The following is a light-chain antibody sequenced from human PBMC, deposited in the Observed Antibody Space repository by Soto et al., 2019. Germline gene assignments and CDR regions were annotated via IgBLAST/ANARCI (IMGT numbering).Light chain of an antibody. CDR1: SSDVGGSNY. CDR2: DVY. CDR3: SSHSSSGTLEV. Sequence: QSALTQPASVSGAPGQSITISCAGTSSDVGGSNYVSWYQQHPGKAPKLMIYDVYNRPSGISNRFSGSKSGNTASLTIYGLQAEDEADYYCSSHSSSGTLEVFGAGTKLTVL. J-gene: IGLJ2*01. V-gene: IGLV2-14*03.